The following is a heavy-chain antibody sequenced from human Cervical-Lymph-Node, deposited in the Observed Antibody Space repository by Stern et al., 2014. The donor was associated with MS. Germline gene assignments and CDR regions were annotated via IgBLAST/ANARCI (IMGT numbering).Heavy chain of an antibody. D-gene: IGHD2-15*01. CDR2: IYFTGTT. CDR1: GGSVGSGGYS. V-gene: IGHV4-30-2*01. Sequence: QLQLQESDSRLVKPSQTLSLTCAVSGGSVGSGGYSWNRIPQPAGKGLGWIVNIYFTGTTLNNPSFQGRVTISVDRSKSQFYLNLGSLTAADTAVYYCARGHCSGGTCYFDSWGQGTLVTVSS. J-gene: IGHJ4*01. CDR3: ARGHCSGGTCYFDS.